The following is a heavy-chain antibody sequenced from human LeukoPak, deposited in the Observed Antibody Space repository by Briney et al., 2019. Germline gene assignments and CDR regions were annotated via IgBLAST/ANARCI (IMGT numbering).Heavy chain of an antibody. CDR1: GFTFSSYA. CDR2: ISGSGGST. Sequence: AGGSLRLSSAASGFTFSSYAMSWVRQAPGKGLEWVSTISGSGGSTYYADSVKGRFTISRDNSKNTLYLQMNSLRAEDTAVYYCANLRVAVAGFSAFDIWGQGTMVTVSS. CDR3: ANLRVAVAGFSAFDI. J-gene: IGHJ3*02. V-gene: IGHV3-23*01. D-gene: IGHD6-19*01.